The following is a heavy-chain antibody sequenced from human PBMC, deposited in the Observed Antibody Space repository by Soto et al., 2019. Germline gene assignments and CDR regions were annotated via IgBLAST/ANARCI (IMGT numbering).Heavy chain of an antibody. D-gene: IGHD6-13*01. V-gene: IGHV3-23*01. J-gene: IGHJ3*02. CDR3: AKVSSSGWYDGFDI. CDR2: ISGSGANT. Sequence: EVQLLESGGGLVQPGGSLRLSCAASGFAFSSYGMSWVRQAPGKGLEWVSGISGSGANTYYAASVKGRFTISRDNSEHTLCLQMNSLRDKDTAVYLCAKVSSSGWYDGFDIWGQGTLVTVSS. CDR1: GFAFSSYG.